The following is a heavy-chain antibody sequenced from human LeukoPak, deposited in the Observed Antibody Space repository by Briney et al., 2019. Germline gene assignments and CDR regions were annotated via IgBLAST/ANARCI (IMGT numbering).Heavy chain of an antibody. V-gene: IGHV3-21*01. Sequence: GGSLRLSCAASGFTFSSYSMNWVRQAPGKGLEWVPSISSSSSYIYYADSVKGRFTISRDNAKNSLYLQMNSLRAEDTAVYYCARDRCSSTSCYLDHWGQGTLVTVSS. J-gene: IGHJ4*02. CDR2: ISSSSSYI. D-gene: IGHD2-2*01. CDR3: ARDRCSSTSCYLDH. CDR1: GFTFSSYS.